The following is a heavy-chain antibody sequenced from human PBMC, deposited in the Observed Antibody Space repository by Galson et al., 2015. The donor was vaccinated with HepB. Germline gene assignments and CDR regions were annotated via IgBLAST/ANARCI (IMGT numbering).Heavy chain of an antibody. J-gene: IGHJ4*02. V-gene: IGHV3-23*01. Sequence: SLRLSCAASGFTFSSYSMNWVRQAPGKGLEWVSAISGSGGSTYYADSVKGRFTISRDNSKNTLYLQMNSLRAEDTAVYYCAKDQLPYYYDSSGYYISGFNDYWGQGTLVTVSS. CDR1: GFTFSSYS. CDR3: AKDQLPYYYDSSGYYISGFNDY. CDR2: ISGSGGST. D-gene: IGHD3-22*01.